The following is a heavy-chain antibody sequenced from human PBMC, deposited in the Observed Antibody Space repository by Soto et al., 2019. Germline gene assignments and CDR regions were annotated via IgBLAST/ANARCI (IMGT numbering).Heavy chain of an antibody. Sequence: QVQLVESGGGVVQPGRSLRLSCAASGFTFSPYAMHWVRQAPGKGLEWVAVISYDGNNKNYADSVKGRLAISRDNYRNTLYRQMNSLRAEDTAVYYCARARLDTPALDYWGQGNLVTVSS. CDR3: ARARLDTPALDY. CDR2: ISYDGNNK. D-gene: IGHD2-2*01. V-gene: IGHV3-30*09. CDR1: GFTFSPYA. J-gene: IGHJ4*02.